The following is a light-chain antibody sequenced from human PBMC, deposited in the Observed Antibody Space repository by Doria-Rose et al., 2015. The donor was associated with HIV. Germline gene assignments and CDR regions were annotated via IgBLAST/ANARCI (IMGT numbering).Light chain of an antibody. J-gene: IGKJ1*01. Sequence: IRVTQSPSSLSASIGDRVTITCRASQTVSTYLNWFQQEPGKAPKLLIYAASRLQSGVPSRFSGSGSGTDFTLTISGLQPGDFAAYYCQQTYSTPPFTFGHGTKVEMK. CDR1: QTVSTY. CDR2: AAS. CDR3: QQTYSTPPFT. V-gene: IGKV1-39*01.